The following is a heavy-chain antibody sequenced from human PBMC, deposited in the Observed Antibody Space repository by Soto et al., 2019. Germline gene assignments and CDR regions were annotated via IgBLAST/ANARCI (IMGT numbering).Heavy chain of an antibody. J-gene: IGHJ6*02. V-gene: IGHV4-30-4*01. Sequence: PSETLSLTCTVSGGSISSGDYYWSWIRQPPGKGLEWIGYIYYSGSTYYNPSLKSRVTISVDTSKNQFSLKLSSVTAADTAVYYCARVREYYYDSSGYYWDGMDVWGQGTTVTVSS. CDR2: IYYSGST. CDR1: GGSISSGDYY. D-gene: IGHD3-22*01. CDR3: ARVREYYYDSSGYYWDGMDV.